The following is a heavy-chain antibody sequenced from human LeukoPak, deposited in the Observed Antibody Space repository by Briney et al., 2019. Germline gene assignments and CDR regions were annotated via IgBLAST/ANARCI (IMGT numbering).Heavy chain of an antibody. J-gene: IGHJ4*02. CDR3: ARTIDPLYYYGSEPDY. CDR2: IDWDDDK. V-gene: IGHV2-70*11. D-gene: IGHD3-10*01. CDR1: GGSISSYY. Sequence: TLSLTCTVSGGSISSYYWSWIRQPPGKALEWLARIDWDDDKYYSTSLKTRLTISKDTSKNQVVLTMTNMDPVDTATYYCARTIDPLYYYGSEPDYWGQGTLVTVSS.